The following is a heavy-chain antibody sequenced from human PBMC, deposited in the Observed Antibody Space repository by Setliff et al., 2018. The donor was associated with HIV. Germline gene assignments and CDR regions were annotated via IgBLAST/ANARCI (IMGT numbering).Heavy chain of an antibody. Sequence: GGSLRLSCAASGFTFSNYGMHWVRQAPGKGLEWVSVIWYDGSNKYYTDSVKGRFTVSRDNTKNSLYLQMNSLRAEDTAVYYCARGSGYDKGAYHYYYGMDVWGQGTTVTVSS. D-gene: IGHD5-12*01. CDR1: GFTFSNYG. CDR3: ARGSGYDKGAYHYYYGMDV. J-gene: IGHJ6*02. CDR2: IWYDGSNK. V-gene: IGHV3-33*01.